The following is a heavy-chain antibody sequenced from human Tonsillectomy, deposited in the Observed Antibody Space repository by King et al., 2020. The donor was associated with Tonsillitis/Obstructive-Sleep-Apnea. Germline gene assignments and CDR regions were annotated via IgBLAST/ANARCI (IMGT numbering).Heavy chain of an antibody. V-gene: IGHV3-53*01. CDR3: ASRPYYDSSGYFDAFDI. J-gene: IGHJ3*02. CDR1: GFTVSSNY. D-gene: IGHD3-22*01. Sequence: DVQLVESGGGLIQPGGSLRLSCAASGFTVSSNYMSWVRQAPGKGLEWVSVIYSGGSTYYADSVKGRFTTSRDNSKNTLYLQMNSLRAEDTAVYYCASRPYYDSSGYFDAFDIWGQGTMVTVSS. CDR2: IYSGGST.